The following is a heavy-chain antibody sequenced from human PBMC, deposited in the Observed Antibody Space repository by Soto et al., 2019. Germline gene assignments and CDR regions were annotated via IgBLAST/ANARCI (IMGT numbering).Heavy chain of an antibody. CDR2: IKSKTDGGTT. CDR3: TTGGEVVAAESDY. D-gene: IGHD2-15*01. CDR1: GFTFSNAW. Sequence: EVQLVESGGGLVKPGGSLRLSCAASGFTFSNAWMSWVRQAPGKGLEWVGRIKSKTDGGTTDYAAPVKGRFTISRDDSKNTLYLQMNSLKTEDTAVYYCTTGGEVVAAESDYWGQGTLVTVSS. V-gene: IGHV3-15*01. J-gene: IGHJ4*02.